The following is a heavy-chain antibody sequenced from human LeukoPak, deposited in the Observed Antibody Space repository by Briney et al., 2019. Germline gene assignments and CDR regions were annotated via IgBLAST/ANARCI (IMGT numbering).Heavy chain of an antibody. D-gene: IGHD3-10*01. Sequence: SETLSLTCTVSGGSINSYYWSWIRQPPGKGLEWIGFISYSGSTGYRPSLKSRVTISVDTSKNQFSLKLSSVTAADTAVYYCASLITMVRGGPGAFDIWGQGTMVTVSS. CDR2: ISYSGST. J-gene: IGHJ3*02. CDR1: GGSINSYY. V-gene: IGHV4-59*01. CDR3: ASLITMVRGGPGAFDI.